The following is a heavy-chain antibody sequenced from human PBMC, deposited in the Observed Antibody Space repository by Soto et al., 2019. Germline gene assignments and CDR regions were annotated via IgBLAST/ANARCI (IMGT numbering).Heavy chain of an antibody. CDR2: IYYSGST. D-gene: IGHD4-17*01. CDR3: ARVGTTPVTTHDAFAI. J-gene: IGHJ3*02. V-gene: IGHV4-30-4*01. Sequence: QVQLQESGPGLVKPSQTLSLTCTVSGGSISSGDYYWSWIRQPPGKGLEWIGYIYYSGSTYYNPSLKSRVTIAADTSKYQFSLKLSSVTAADPAVYYCARVGTTPVTTHDAFAIWGPGTMVTVSS. CDR1: GGSISSGDYY.